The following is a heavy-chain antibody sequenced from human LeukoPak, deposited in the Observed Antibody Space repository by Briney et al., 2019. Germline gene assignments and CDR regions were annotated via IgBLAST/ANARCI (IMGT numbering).Heavy chain of an antibody. V-gene: IGHV3-30*18. D-gene: IGHD6-19*01. Sequence: GGSLRLACAASGFTFSSYGMHWVRQTPGKGLEWVALISFDGSIEYYVDSVKGRFTISRDNSKNTLFLQMNSLRPEDTAVYYCAKDSDIAVAGSDDALDVWGQGTMVTVSS. CDR1: GFTFSSYG. CDR3: AKDSDIAVAGSDDALDV. J-gene: IGHJ3*01. CDR2: ISFDGSIE.